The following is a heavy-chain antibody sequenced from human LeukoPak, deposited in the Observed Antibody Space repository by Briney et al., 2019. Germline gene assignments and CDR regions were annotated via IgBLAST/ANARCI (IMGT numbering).Heavy chain of an antibody. D-gene: IGHD6-19*01. Sequence: ASVKVSCKTSGYTFTGYYMHWVRQAPGQGLEWMGWINPNSGGTNYAQKFQGRVTMTRDTSISTAYMELTRLRSDDTAGYYCARYSSGWYFDLWGRGTLVTVSS. CDR3: ARYSSGWYFDL. V-gene: IGHV1-2*02. J-gene: IGHJ2*01. CDR1: GYTFTGYY. CDR2: INPNSGGT.